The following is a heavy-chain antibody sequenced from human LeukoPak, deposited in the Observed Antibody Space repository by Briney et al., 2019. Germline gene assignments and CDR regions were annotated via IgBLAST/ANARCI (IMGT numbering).Heavy chain of an antibody. Sequence: PSETLSLTCTVSGYSISSGYYWGWIRQPPGKGLEWIGSIYHSGSTYYNPSLKSRVTISVDTSKNQFSLKLSSVTAADTAVYYCAREGYSGADFDSWGQGTLVTVSS. D-gene: IGHD2-21*01. J-gene: IGHJ4*02. V-gene: IGHV4-38-2*02. CDR3: AREGYSGADFDS. CDR1: GYSISSGYY. CDR2: IYHSGST.